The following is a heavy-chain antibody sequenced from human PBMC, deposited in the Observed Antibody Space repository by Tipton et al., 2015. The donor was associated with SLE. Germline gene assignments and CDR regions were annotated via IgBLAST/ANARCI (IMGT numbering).Heavy chain of an antibody. Sequence: TLSLTCTVSGGSISSYYWSWIRQPPGKGLEWIGYIYYSGSTNCNPSLKSRVTISVDTSKNQFSLKLSSVTAADTAVYYCARFPGGLGYWGQGRWSPSPQ. V-gene: IGHV4-59*01. CDR2: IYYSGST. J-gene: IGHJ4*02. CDR3: ARFPGGLGY. D-gene: IGHD4-23*01. CDR1: GGSISSYY.